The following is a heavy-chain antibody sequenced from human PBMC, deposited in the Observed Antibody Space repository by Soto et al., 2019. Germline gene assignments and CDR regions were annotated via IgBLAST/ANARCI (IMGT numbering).Heavy chain of an antibody. Sequence: EVPLVESGGGLVQPGGSLRLSCVASGFTFSNYWMYWVRQAPGEGLVWVSRINSDGSVSSYAASVKGRLTISRDNVKNTLYLQMDSLRAEDTAVYYCARGDCVGGTCYSLAGSFYYYMDVWGKGTTVTVFS. D-gene: IGHD2-15*01. V-gene: IGHV3-74*01. CDR2: INSDGSVS. CDR1: GFTFSNYW. CDR3: ARGDCVGGTCYSLAGSFYYYMDV. J-gene: IGHJ6*03.